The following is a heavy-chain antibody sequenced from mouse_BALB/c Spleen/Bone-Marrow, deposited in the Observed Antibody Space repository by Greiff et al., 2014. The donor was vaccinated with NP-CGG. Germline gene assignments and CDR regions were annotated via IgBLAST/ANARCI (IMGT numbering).Heavy chain of an antibody. D-gene: IGHD2-14*01. Sequence: EVQLVESGAEFVKPGASVKLSCTASGFNIKDTYLHWVKQRPEQGLDWIGRIDPASGNTKYDPKFQGKATITADTSSNTAYLQLSSLTSEDTAVYYCASYRYGWYFDVWAQGPRSPSPQ. V-gene: IGHV14-3*02. J-gene: IGHJ1*01. CDR2: IDPASGNT. CDR1: GFNIKDTY. CDR3: ASYRYGWYFDV.